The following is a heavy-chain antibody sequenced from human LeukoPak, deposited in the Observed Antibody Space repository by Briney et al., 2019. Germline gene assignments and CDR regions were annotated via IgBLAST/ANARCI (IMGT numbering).Heavy chain of an antibody. Sequence: GASVTVSCKASGFTFTTSAVQWVRQARGQRLEWIGWIVVGSGNTNYAQKFQERVTITRDMSTSTAYMELSSLRSEDTAVYYCAALPHSGSNYLYFDYWGQGTLVTVSS. CDR1: GFTFTTSA. J-gene: IGHJ4*02. D-gene: IGHD1-26*01. CDR3: AALPHSGSNYLYFDY. CDR2: IVVGSGNT. V-gene: IGHV1-58*01.